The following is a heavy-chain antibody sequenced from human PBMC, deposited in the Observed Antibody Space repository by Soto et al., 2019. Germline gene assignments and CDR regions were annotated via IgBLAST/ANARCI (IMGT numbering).Heavy chain of an antibody. CDR3: ARPSPYYYGMDV. CDR1: GGSISSYY. V-gene: IGHV4-59*01. CDR2: IYYSGST. Sequence: QVQLQESGPGLVKPSETLSLTCTVSGGSISSYYWSWIRQPPGKGLEWIGYIYYSGSTNYNPSLRGRLTTSVDTSKNQFSLKLSSVTAADTAVYYCARPSPYYYGMDVWGQGTTVTVSS. J-gene: IGHJ6*02.